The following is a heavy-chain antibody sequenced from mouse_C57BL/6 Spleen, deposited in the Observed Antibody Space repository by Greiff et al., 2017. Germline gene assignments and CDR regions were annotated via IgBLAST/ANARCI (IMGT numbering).Heavy chain of an antibody. J-gene: IGHJ1*03. Sequence: QVQLKQPGAELVKPGASVKLSCKASGYTFTSYWMHWVKQRPGQGLEWIGMIHPNSGSTNYNEKFKSKATLTVDKSSSTAYMQLSSLPSEDSAVYLCARPAYYGSSYGYFDVWGTGTAVTVSS. CDR1: GYTFTSYW. CDR2: IHPNSGST. D-gene: IGHD1-1*01. V-gene: IGHV1-64*01. CDR3: ARPAYYGSSYGYFDV.